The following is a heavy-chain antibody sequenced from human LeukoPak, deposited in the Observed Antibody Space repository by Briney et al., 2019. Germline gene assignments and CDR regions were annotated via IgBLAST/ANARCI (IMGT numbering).Heavy chain of an antibody. Sequence: PGGSLRLSCAVSGFTVSNNYMSWVRQAPGKGLEWVSIIYSGGSTYYADSVKGRFTISRDNSKNTLYLQMNSLRAEDTAVYYCASQKADYDILTGYSPFDYWGQGTLVTVSS. CDR2: IYSGGST. CDR3: ASQKADYDILTGYSPFDY. J-gene: IGHJ4*02. CDR1: GFTVSNNY. V-gene: IGHV3-66*04. D-gene: IGHD3-9*01.